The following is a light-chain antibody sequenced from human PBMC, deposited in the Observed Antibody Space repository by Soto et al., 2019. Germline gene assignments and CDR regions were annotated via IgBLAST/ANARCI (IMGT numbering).Light chain of an antibody. J-gene: IGLJ3*02. CDR2: EVS. Sequence: QSALTQPASVSGSPGQSITISCTGTSSDVGYYNFVSWYQQHPGKAPQLMIYEVSNRPSGVSNRFSGSKSGNTASLTITGLRTEDEADYFCSSYTTTSTVVFGGGTKLTVL. V-gene: IGLV2-14*01. CDR1: SSDVGYYNF. CDR3: SSYTTTSTVV.